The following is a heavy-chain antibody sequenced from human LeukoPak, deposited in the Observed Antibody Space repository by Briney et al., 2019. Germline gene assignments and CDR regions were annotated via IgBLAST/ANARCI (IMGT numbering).Heavy chain of an antibody. D-gene: IGHD1-14*01. CDR2: FDPEDGET. J-gene: IGHJ6*02. Sequence: GASVTVSCKVSGYTLTELSMHWVRQAPGKGLEWMGGFDPEDGETIYAQKFQGRVTMTEDTSTDTAYMGLSSLRSEDTAVYYCATTTGGDGYYYGMDVWGQGTTVTVSS. CDR1: GYTLTELS. V-gene: IGHV1-24*01. CDR3: ATTTGGDGYYYGMDV.